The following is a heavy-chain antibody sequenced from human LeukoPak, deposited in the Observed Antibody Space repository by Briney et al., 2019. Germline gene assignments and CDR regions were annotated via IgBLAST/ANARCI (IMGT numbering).Heavy chain of an antibody. J-gene: IGHJ4*02. CDR1: GRSFSGYY. CDR3: ARSTVATNRYFDY. CDR2: INHSGST. D-gene: IGHD5-12*01. V-gene: IGHV4-34*01. Sequence: SSETLSLTCAVYGRSFSGYYWSWIRQPPGKGLEWIGEINHSGSTNYNPSLKSRVTISVDTSKNQFSLKLSSVTAADTAVYYCARSTVATNRYFDYWGQGTLVTVSS.